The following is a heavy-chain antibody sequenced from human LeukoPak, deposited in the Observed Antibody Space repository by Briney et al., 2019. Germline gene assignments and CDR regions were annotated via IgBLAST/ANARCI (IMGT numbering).Heavy chain of an antibody. V-gene: IGHV1-24*01. CDR3: ATLGSSGYNFDY. CDR2: FDPEDGET. J-gene: IGHJ4*02. D-gene: IGHD3-22*01. Sequence: ASVKVSCKASGYTLTELSMHWVRQAPGKGLEWMGGFDPEDGETIYAQKFQGRVTMTEDTSTDTAYMELSSLRSEDTAVYYCATLGSSGYNFDYWGQGTLVTVSS. CDR1: GYTLTELS.